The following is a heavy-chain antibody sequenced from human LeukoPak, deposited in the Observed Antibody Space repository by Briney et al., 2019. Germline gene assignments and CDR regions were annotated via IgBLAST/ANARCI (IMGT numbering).Heavy chain of an antibody. Sequence: GGSLRLPCGVSVYSFSGTWMTWVRQAPGGGGECVANIKPDGSEKYYVDSVKGRFTVSRDNAKNSLYLQMNSLRVEETAIYYCTSDLNHDSGGWGQGTLVTVSS. V-gene: IGHV3-7*01. CDR2: IKPDGSEK. CDR3: TSDLNHDSGG. D-gene: IGHD3-22*01. CDR1: VYSFSGTW. J-gene: IGHJ4*02.